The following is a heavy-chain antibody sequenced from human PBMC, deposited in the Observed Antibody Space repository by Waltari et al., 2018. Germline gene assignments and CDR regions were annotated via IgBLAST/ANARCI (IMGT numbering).Heavy chain of an antibody. J-gene: IGHJ5*02. D-gene: IGHD3-22*01. CDR3: ATGAPYYDSSGYPES. V-gene: IGHV3-33*03. CDR2: VLHDRPNT. CDR1: GLSFSDFV. Sequence: QVQLVESGGGVVQPGRSLRLSCAASGLSFSDFVMHWVRQPPGKGLGWVAAVLHDRPNTYYGDSVKGRFTISRDNSKNMVYLQMNNLRAEDTAVYYCATGAPYYDSSGYPESWGRGTLVTVSS.